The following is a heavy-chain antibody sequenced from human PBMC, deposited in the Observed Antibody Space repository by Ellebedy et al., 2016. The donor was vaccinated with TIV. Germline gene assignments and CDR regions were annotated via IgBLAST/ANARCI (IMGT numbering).Heavy chain of an antibody. CDR2: IYYSGTT. D-gene: IGHD3-3*01. CDR3: ARETDFWSDSSYFDY. V-gene: IGHV4-30-4*01. J-gene: IGHJ4*02. CDR1: GGSINSGDYY. Sequence: SETLSLXXSLSGGSINSGDYYWSWIRQPPGKGLEWLGYIYYSGTTYYNTSLKSRITISVDTSKNQFSLRLSSVTAADTAVYFCARETDFWSDSSYFDYWGQGILVTISS.